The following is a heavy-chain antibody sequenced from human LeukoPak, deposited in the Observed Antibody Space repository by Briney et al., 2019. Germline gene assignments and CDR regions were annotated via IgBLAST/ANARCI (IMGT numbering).Heavy chain of an antibody. Sequence: ASVKVPCKASGYTFTSYAMHWVRQAPGQRLEWMGWINAGNGNTKYSQKFQGRVTITRDTSASTAYMELSSLRSEDTAVYYCARDGPRIAAAGTRAFDIWGQGTMVTVSS. V-gene: IGHV1-3*01. D-gene: IGHD6-13*01. CDR2: INAGNGNT. CDR3: ARDGPRIAAAGTRAFDI. CDR1: GYTFTSYA. J-gene: IGHJ3*02.